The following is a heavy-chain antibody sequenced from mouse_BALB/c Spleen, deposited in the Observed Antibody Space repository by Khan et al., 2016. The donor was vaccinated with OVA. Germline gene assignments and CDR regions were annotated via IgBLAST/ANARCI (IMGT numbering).Heavy chain of an antibody. V-gene: IGHV3-2*02. D-gene: IGHD1-1*01. CDR1: GYSITSGYA. CDR3: ARGNYYGYYFDY. Sequence: EVQLQESGPGLVKPSQSLSLTCTVTGYSITSGYAWNWIRQFPGNKLEWMGYISYSGVTSYIPSLKSRISITRDTSKNQFFLQLTSVTTEDTATYYCARGNYYGYYFDYWGQGTTLTVSS. CDR2: ISYSGVT. J-gene: IGHJ2*01.